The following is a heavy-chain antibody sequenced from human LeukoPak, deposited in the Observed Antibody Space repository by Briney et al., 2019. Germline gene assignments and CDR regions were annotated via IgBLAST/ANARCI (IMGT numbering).Heavy chain of an antibody. CDR1: GGSISSSSYY. D-gene: IGHD3-9*01. CDR3: ARGNDILTEGAFDI. J-gene: IGHJ3*02. Sequence: SETLSLTCTVSGGSISSSSYYWGWIRQPPGKGLEWIGSIYYSGSTYYNPSLKSRVTISVDTSKNQFSLKLSSVTAADTAVYYCARGNDILTEGAFDIWGQGTMVTVSS. V-gene: IGHV4-39*07. CDR2: IYYSGST.